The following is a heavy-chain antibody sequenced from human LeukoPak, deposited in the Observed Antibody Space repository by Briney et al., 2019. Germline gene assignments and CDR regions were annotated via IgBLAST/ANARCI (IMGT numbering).Heavy chain of an antibody. V-gene: IGHV4-59*01. D-gene: IGHD2-8*02. Sequence: NPSETLSLTCTVSGGSISSYYWSWIRQPPGKGLEWIGYIYYSGSTNYDPSLKSRVTISVDTSKNQFSLKLSSVTAADTAVYYCARGVTGPYYYYYYMDVWGKGTTVTVSS. CDR2: IYYSGST. J-gene: IGHJ6*03. CDR1: GGSISSYY. CDR3: ARGVTGPYYYYYYMDV.